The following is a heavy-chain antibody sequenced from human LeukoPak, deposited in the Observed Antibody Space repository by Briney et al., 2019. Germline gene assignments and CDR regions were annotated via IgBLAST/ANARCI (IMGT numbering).Heavy chain of an antibody. CDR3: ARDTYCSSTSCYNSGVLDY. CDR1: GFTFSSYS. D-gene: IGHD2-2*02. CDR2: IPYDGSNK. Sequence: GRSLRLSCAASGFTFSSYSMHWVRQAPGRGLEWVAVIPYDGSNKYYADSVKGRFTISRDNSKNTLYLQMNSLRAEDTAVYYCARDTYCSSTSCYNSGVLDYWGQGTLVTVSS. V-gene: IGHV3-30*01. J-gene: IGHJ4*02.